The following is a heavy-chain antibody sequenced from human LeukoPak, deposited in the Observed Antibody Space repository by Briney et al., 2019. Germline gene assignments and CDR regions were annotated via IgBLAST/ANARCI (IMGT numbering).Heavy chain of an antibody. CDR2: IYYSGRT. Sequence: PSETLSLTCTISGGSISSSSYYWGWIRQPPGKGLEWIGSIYYSGRTYYNPSLKSRVTISVDTSKNQFSLKLSSVTAADTAVYYCARVASDYDFWSGSYHFDYWGQGTLVTVSS. CDR1: GGSISSSSYY. CDR3: ARVASDYDFWSGSYHFDY. J-gene: IGHJ4*02. D-gene: IGHD3-3*01. V-gene: IGHV4-39*07.